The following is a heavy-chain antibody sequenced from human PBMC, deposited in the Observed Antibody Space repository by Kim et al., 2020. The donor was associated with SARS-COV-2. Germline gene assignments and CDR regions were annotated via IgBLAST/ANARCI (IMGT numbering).Heavy chain of an antibody. D-gene: IGHD3-9*01. V-gene: IGHV3-15*01. CDR3: TTETGYYPGDYFDY. J-gene: IGHJ4*01. CDR2: IKSKTDGGTT. CDR1: GFTFSNAW. Sequence: GGSLRLSCAASGFTFSNAWMSWVRQAPGKGLEWVGRIKSKTDGGTTDYAAPVKGRFTISRDDSKNTLYLQMNSLKTEDTAVYYCTTETGYYPGDYFDYWGRGTLVTVSS.